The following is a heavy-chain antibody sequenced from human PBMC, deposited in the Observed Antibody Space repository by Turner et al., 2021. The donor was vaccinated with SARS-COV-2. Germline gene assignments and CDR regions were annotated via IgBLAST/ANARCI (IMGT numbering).Heavy chain of an antibody. V-gene: IGHV1-24*01. J-gene: IGHJ5*02. CDR2: FDPEDGET. CDR3: ATGYQLRVNWFDP. CDR1: GYTLTELS. Sequence: QVQLVQSGAEVTKPGASVIVSCKISGYTLTELSMYWVRQAPGKGLEWMGGFDPEDGETIYAQNFQGRVTMTEDTSTDTAYMELSSLRSEDTAVYFCATGYQLRVNWFDPWGQGTLVTVSS. D-gene: IGHD2-2*01.